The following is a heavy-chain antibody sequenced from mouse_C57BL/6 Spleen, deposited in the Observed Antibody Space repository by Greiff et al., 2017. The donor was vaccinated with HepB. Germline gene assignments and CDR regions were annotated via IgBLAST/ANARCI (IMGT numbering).Heavy chain of an antibody. CDR1: GYAFSSYW. V-gene: IGHV1-80*01. Sequence: VQLQQSGAELVKPGASVKISCKASGYAFSSYWMNWVKQRPGKGLEWIGQIYPGDGDTNYNGKFKGKATLTADKSSSTAYMHLRSLTSADSAVYSWAAYYSNYEGYFDVWGTGTTVTVSS. CDR2: IYPGDGDT. D-gene: IGHD2-5*01. J-gene: IGHJ1*03. CDR3: AAYYSNYEGYFDV.